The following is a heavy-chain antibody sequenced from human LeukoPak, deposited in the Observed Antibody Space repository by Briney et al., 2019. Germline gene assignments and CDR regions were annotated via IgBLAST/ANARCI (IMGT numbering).Heavy chain of an antibody. CDR1: GFTFSNYW. J-gene: IGHJ4*02. D-gene: IGHD1-14*01. CDR2: INPSGSST. Sequence: GGSLRLSCAASGFTFSNYWMHWVRQVPGKGLVWVSRINPSGSSTTYADSVKGRFTISRDNAKNMLYLQMDSLRAEDTGIYYCARSNQADDDWGQGTLVTVSS. V-gene: IGHV3-74*01. CDR3: ARSNQADDD.